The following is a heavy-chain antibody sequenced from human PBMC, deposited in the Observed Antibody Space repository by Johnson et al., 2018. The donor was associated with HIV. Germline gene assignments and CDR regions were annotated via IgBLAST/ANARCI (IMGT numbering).Heavy chain of an antibody. CDR3: AKDLRIAARPGDAFDI. J-gene: IGHJ3*02. CDR1: GFMFSSYA. Sequence: QVQLVESGGGVVQPGRSLRLSCAASGFMFSSYAMYWVRQAPGKGLEWEAIISYDGRNKYYADSVKGRFTISRDNSKNTLYLQMNSLRAEDTAIYYCAKDLRIAARPGDAFDIWGQGTMVTVSS. D-gene: IGHD6-6*01. V-gene: IGHV3-30-3*01. CDR2: ISYDGRNK.